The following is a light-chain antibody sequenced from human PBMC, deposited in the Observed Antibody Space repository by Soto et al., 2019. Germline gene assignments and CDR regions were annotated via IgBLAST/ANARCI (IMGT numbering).Light chain of an antibody. Sequence: DIQMTQSPSTLSSSVGDRVTITCRASQSVSVYLAWYQQKPGIAPNLLIYDASRLESGVPARFSGSGSGTEFTLTISSLQPDDFATYYCQHYDSYRYTFGRGTKLEIK. CDR2: DAS. CDR1: QSVSVY. V-gene: IGKV1-5*01. CDR3: QHYDSYRYT. J-gene: IGKJ2*01.